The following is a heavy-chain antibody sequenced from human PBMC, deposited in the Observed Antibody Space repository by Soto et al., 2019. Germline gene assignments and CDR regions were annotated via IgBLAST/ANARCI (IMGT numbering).Heavy chain of an antibody. Sequence: GASVKVSCKVSGYTLTELSMHWVRQAPGKGLEWMGGFDPEDGETIYAQKFQGRVTMTEDTSTDTAYMELSSLRSEDTAVYYCATMDDVKWLRKPSQIRYYYYGMDVWGQGTTVTVSS. CDR1: GYTLTELS. J-gene: IGHJ6*02. CDR3: ATMDDVKWLRKPSQIRYYYYGMDV. V-gene: IGHV1-24*01. D-gene: IGHD5-12*01. CDR2: FDPEDGET.